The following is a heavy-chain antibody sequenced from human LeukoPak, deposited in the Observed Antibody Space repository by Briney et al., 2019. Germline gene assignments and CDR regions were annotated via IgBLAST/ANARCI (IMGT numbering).Heavy chain of an antibody. Sequence: PGGSLRLSCAASGCTFSTYWMHWVRQAPGKGLVWVSRINSDGSSTSYADSVKGRFTISRDNAKNTLYLQMSSLRVEDTAVYYCVGGYGGDYWGQGTLVTVSS. J-gene: IGHJ4*02. V-gene: IGHV3-74*01. CDR1: GCTFSTYW. D-gene: IGHD5-12*01. CDR2: INSDGSST. CDR3: VGGYGGDY.